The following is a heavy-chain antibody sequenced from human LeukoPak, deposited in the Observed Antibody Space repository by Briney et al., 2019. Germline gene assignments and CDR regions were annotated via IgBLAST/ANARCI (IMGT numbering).Heavy chain of an antibody. D-gene: IGHD2-2*02. V-gene: IGHV4-59*01. CDR1: GGSISSYY. CDR2: IYYSGGT. J-gene: IGHJ5*02. CDR3: ARARLYCSSTSCYRSFDP. Sequence: PSETLSLTCTVSGGSISSYYWSWIRQPPGKGLEWIGYIYYSGGTNYNPSLKSRVTISVDTSKNQFSLKLSSVTAADTAVYYCARARLYCSSTSCYRSFDPWGQGTLVTVSS.